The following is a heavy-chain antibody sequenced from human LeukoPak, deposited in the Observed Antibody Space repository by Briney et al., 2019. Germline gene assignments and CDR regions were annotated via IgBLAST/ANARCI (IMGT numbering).Heavy chain of an antibody. D-gene: IGHD3-22*01. CDR2: IYYTGST. CDR3: ARHRGYHSPIDY. CDR1: AGSITNYY. J-gene: IGHJ4*02. V-gene: IGHV4-59*08. Sequence: SETLSLTCTVSAGSITNYYWSWIRQPPGKGLEWIGYIYYTGSTNYNPSLKSRVSISVDTSKNQFSLKLSSVTAADTAVYYCARHRGYHSPIDYWGQGTLVTVSS.